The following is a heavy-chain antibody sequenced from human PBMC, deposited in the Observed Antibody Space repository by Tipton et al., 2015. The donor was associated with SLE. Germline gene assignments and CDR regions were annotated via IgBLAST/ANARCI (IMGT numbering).Heavy chain of an antibody. V-gene: IGHV3-13*01. CDR1: GFTFSRYD. J-gene: IGHJ6*02. CDR3: GGTLLDVVPGPSGMGV. Sequence: SLRLSCAASGFTFSRYDMHWVRQFTGRGLEWIAAVGTTADRYYSDSLKGRFTVSRDDVMSSFYLQMYNLRGGDTSVYYCGGTLLDVVPGPSGMGVWGPGTTV. D-gene: IGHD2-2*01. CDR2: VGTTADR.